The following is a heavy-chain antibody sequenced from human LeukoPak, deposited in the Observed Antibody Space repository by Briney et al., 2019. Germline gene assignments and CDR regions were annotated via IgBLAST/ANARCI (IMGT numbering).Heavy chain of an antibody. D-gene: IGHD3-9*01. CDR2: INSDGSST. J-gene: IGHJ4*02. V-gene: IGHV3-74*01. CDR1: GFTFNSYW. Sequence: PGGSLRLSCAASGFTFNSYWMHWVRQAPGKGLVWVSRINSDGSSTSYADSVKGRFTISRDNAKNTLYLQMNSLRAEDTAVYYCARTTFYDILTGAPSAFDYWGQGTLVTVSS. CDR3: ARTTFYDILTGAPSAFDY.